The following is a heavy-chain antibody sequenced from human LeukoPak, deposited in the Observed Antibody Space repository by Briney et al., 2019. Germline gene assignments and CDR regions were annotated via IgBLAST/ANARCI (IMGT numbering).Heavy chain of an antibody. CDR1: GFTFSSYS. J-gene: IGHJ5*01. CDR3: AKTATRSIQVWDS. Sequence: PGGSLRLSCAASGFTFSSYSMNWVRQAPGKGLEWVAFMRYDGSNKYYAESVKGRFTISRDNSKNTLYLQMNSLRLQDTAVYYCAKTATRSIQVWDSWGQGTLVTVSS. CDR2: MRYDGSNK. D-gene: IGHD2-2*02. V-gene: IGHV3-30*02.